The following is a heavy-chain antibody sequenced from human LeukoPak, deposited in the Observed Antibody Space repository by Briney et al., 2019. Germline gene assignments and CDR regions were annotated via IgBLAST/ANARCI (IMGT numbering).Heavy chain of an antibody. V-gene: IGHV4-39*01. J-gene: IGHJ4*02. CDR1: GGSISSSSYY. D-gene: IGHD6-13*01. Sequence: SETLSLTCTVSGGSISSSSYYWGWIRQPPGKGLEWIGTIYYSGSTYYNPSLKSRVTISVDTFKNQFSLKLRSVTAADMAVYYCATGYTSNCPYNWGQGTLVTVSS. CDR2: IYYSGST. CDR3: ATGYTSNCPYN.